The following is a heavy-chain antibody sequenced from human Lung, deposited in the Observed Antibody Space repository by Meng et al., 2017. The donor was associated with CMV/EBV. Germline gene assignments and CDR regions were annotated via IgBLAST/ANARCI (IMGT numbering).Heavy chain of an antibody. V-gene: IGHV2-5*01. Sequence: SGPTLVKPTQTLTLTCSLSGFSLSPSGVGVGWIRQTPGKALEWLALILWNDDKRYNPSLKSRLTVTRDSSKTQVVLKMTNMDPEDTATYCCAHRLYRHYFDYWGQGXLVTVSS. CDR1: GFSLSPSGVG. J-gene: IGHJ4*02. D-gene: IGHD4-11*01. CDR2: ILWNDDK. CDR3: AHRLYRHYFDY.